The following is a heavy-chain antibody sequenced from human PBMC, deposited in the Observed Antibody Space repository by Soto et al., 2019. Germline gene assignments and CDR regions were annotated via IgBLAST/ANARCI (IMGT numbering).Heavy chain of an antibody. CDR1: GGSITDYS. Sequence: SETLSLTCTVSGGSITDYSWVWIRQPAGKGLEWIGRIFSSGSTNYNPSLKGRITMSLDTSKNQFSLKLNSATATDTAVYFCVRDQGVVVTADNWFDPWGQGILVTVSS. J-gene: IGHJ5*02. CDR3: VRDQGVVVTADNWFDP. D-gene: IGHD2-21*02. CDR2: IFSSGST. V-gene: IGHV4-4*07.